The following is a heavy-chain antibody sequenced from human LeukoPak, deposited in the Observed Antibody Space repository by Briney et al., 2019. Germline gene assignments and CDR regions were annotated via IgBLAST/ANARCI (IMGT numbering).Heavy chain of an antibody. CDR1: GGSISSYY. Sequence: SETLSLTCTVSGGSISSYYWSWIRQPPGKGLEWIGYIYYSGSTNYNPSLKSRVTISVDTSKNQFSLKLSSVTAADTAVYYCARAVYYYDSSFHLTDWGQGTLVTVSS. J-gene: IGHJ4*02. D-gene: IGHD3-22*01. CDR3: ARAVYYYDSSFHLTD. V-gene: IGHV4-59*01. CDR2: IYYSGST.